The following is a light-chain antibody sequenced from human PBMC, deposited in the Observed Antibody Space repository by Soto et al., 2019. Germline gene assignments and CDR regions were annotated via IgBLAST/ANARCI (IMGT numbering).Light chain of an antibody. Sequence: DIQMTQPPSSLSASVGDRVTITCRASQTISNYLNWYQQQPGKAPKLLIYAASSLQSGVPSRFSGSGSGTDVTLTISSLQPEDFATYYCQQCYSSPLTFGGGTNVEIK. V-gene: IGKV1-39*01. J-gene: IGKJ4*01. CDR2: AAS. CDR3: QQCYSSPLT. CDR1: QTISNY.